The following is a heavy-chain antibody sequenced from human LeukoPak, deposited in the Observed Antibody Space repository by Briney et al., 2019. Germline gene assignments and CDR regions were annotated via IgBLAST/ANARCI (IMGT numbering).Heavy chain of an antibody. J-gene: IGHJ4*02. D-gene: IGHD3-10*01. CDR1: GYTFTSYD. V-gene: IGHV1-8*03. CDR3: AKPWGHGSGPTYYFDY. CDR2: MNPNSGNT. Sequence: ASVKVSCKASGYTFTSYDINWVRQATGQGLEWMGWMNPNSGNTGYAQKFQGRVTITRNTSISTAYMELSSLRSEDTAVYYCAKPWGHGSGPTYYFDYWGQGTLVTVSS.